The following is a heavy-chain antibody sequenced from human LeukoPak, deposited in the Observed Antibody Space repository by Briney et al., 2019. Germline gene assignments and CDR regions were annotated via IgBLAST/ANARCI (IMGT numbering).Heavy chain of an antibody. Sequence: GGSLRLSCAASGFTFRTYSMNWVRQAPGKGLEWVSAISRSGSYIYYADSVRGRFTISRDNAKNSLYLQMNSLRAEDTAVYYCARGPDDYNWGDVVHQFDPWGQGTLVTVSS. CDR2: ISRSGSYI. D-gene: IGHD1-1*01. J-gene: IGHJ5*02. CDR3: ARGPDDYNWGDVVHQFDP. V-gene: IGHV3-21*01. CDR1: GFTFRTYS.